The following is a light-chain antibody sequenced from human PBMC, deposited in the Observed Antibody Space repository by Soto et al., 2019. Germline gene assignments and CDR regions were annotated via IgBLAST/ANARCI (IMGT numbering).Light chain of an antibody. CDR2: AAS. J-gene: IGKJ1*01. CDR3: QQSYSTLGWT. CDR1: QSISSY. Sequence: DIQMTQSPSSLSASVGDRVTITCRASQSISSYLNWYQQKPGKAPKVLIYAASSLQSGVPSRFSGSGSGTDFTPTISSLQPEDFATYYCQQSYSTLGWTFGQGTKVDI. V-gene: IGKV1-39*01.